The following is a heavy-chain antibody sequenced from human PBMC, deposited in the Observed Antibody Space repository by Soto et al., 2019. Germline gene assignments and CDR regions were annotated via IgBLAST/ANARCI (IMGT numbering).Heavy chain of an antibody. CDR1: GFTFSSYS. D-gene: IGHD4-17*01. CDR2: ISSSSSYI. CDR3: ARLPQPGDYHGYMDV. J-gene: IGHJ6*03. Sequence: GGSLRLSCAASGFTFSSYSMNWVRQAPGKGLEWVSSISSSSSYIYYADSVKGRFTISRDNAKNSLYLQMNSLRAEDTAVYYCARLPQPGDYHGYMDVWGKGTTVTVSS. V-gene: IGHV3-21*01.